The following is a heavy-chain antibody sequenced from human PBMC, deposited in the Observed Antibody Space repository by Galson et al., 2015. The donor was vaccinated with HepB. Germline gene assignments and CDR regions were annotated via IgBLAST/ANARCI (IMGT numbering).Heavy chain of an antibody. J-gene: IGHJ6*03. CDR2: MNPNSGNT. D-gene: IGHD3-10*01. Sequence: SVKVSCRASGYTFTSYDINWVRQATGQGLEWMGWMNPNSGNTGYAQKFQGRVTMTRNTSISTAYMELSSLRSEDTAVYYCARGRPLVRGVKDHRDVWGKGTTVTVSS. CDR3: ARGRPLVRGVKDHRDV. V-gene: IGHV1-8*01. CDR1: GYTFTSYD.